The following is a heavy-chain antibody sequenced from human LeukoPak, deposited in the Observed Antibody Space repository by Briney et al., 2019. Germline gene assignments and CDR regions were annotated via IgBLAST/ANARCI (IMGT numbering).Heavy chain of an antibody. CDR3: ARTYFTTTGCYVNS. D-gene: IGHD2-2*01. J-gene: IGHJ4*02. CDR1: GYSISSGYY. V-gene: IGHV4-38-2*01. CDR2: IYHSGST. Sequence: SETLSLTCAVSGYSISSGYYWGWIRQPPGKGLEWIGSIYHSGSTYYNPSLKSRVTISVDTSKNQFSLKLRSVSAADTAVYSCARTYFTTTGCYVNSWGQGTLVTVSS.